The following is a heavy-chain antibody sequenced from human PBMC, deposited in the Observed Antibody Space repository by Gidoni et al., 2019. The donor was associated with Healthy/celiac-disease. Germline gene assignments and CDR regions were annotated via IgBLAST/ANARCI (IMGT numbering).Heavy chain of an antibody. J-gene: IGHJ4*02. CDR2: INHSGST. CDR1: GGSFSGYY. Sequence: QVQLQQWGAGLLKPSETLSLTCAVYGGSFSGYYWSWIRQPPGKGLEWIGEINHSGSTNYNPSLKSRVTISVDTSKNQFSLKLSSVTAADTAVYYCARGVVGATTQWGFDYWGQGTLVTVSS. V-gene: IGHV4-34*01. D-gene: IGHD1-26*01. CDR3: ARGVVGATTQWGFDY.